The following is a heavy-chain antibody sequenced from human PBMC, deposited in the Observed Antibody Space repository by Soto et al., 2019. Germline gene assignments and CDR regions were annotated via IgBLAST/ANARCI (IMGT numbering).Heavy chain of an antibody. CDR1: GYTFTSYG. CDR3: ARVAFRFLEWSFDY. J-gene: IGHJ4*02. V-gene: IGHV1-18*01. CDR2: ISAYNGNT. Sequence: EASVKVSCKASGYTFTSYGISWVRQAPGQGLEWMGWISAYNGNTNYAQKLQGRVTMTTDTSTSTAYMELRSLRSDDTAVYYCARVAFRFLEWSFDYWGQGTLVTVSS. D-gene: IGHD3-3*01.